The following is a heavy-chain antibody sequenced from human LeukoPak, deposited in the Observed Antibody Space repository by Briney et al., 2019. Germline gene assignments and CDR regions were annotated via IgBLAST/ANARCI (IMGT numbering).Heavy chain of an antibody. Sequence: SETLSLTCTVSGGSISNGDHYWSWIRQHPGKGLEWIGHIYYSGSTYYNPSLKSRGIISVETSKNQFSLKLSSVTAANTAVYYCARYGCSGGSCYSDIWGQGTMVTVSS. V-gene: IGHV4-31*03. D-gene: IGHD2-15*01. CDR1: GGSISNGDHY. J-gene: IGHJ3*02. CDR3: ARYGCSGGSCYSDI. CDR2: IYYSGST.